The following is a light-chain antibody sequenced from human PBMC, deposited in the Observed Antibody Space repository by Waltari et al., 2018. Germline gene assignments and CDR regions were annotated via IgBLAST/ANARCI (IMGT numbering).Light chain of an antibody. Sequence: SYVLTQPPSVSVAPGQTARLPCGGNNIGSNAVHWYQLKPGQAPILVMYDDNYRPSGIPDRFSCSNSGGTDALSLSRVEAGDEADYYCQVWDNDSKHYVFGTGTTVTVL. V-gene: IGLV3-21*02. CDR1: NIGSNA. J-gene: IGLJ1*01. CDR3: QVWDNDSKHYV. CDR2: DDN.